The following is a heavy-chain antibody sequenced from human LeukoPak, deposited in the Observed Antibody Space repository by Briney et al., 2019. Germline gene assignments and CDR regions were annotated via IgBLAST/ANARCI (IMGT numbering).Heavy chain of an antibody. J-gene: IGHJ4*02. V-gene: IGHV3-21*01. CDR1: GFTFSIYN. CDR3: ARLTTTVTTPFDY. Sequence: GGSLRLSCAASGFTFSIYNMNWVRQAPGKGLELVSSISSSSSYIYYADSVKGRFTTSRDNAKNFLYLQMNSLRAEDTAVYYCARLTTTVTTPFDYWGQGTLVTVSS. D-gene: IGHD4-17*01. CDR2: ISSSSSYI.